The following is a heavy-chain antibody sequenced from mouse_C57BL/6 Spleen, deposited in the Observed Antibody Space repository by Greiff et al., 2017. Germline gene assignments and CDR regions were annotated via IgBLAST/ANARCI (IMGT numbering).Heavy chain of an antibody. D-gene: IGHD2-4*01. CDR1: GFSFTSYG. V-gene: IGHV2-3*01. Sequence: VMLVESGPGLVAPSQSLSITCTVSGFSFTSYGVSWVRQSPGKGLEWLGVIWGDGSTNYHSALISRLSITSDNSKSQVFLKLNSLQTDDTATYYCAKRGDDYDEVAYWGKGTLVTVSA. J-gene: IGHJ3*01. CDR2: IWGDGST. CDR3: AKRGDDYDEVAY.